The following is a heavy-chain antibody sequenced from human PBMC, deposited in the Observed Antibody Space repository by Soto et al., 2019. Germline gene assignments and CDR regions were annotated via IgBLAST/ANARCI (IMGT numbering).Heavy chain of an antibody. D-gene: IGHD4-17*01. V-gene: IGHV3-23*01. J-gene: IGHJ4*02. CDR1: GFTFSSYA. CDR3: AKGPLFGDYVPG. CDR2: ISGRGGST. Sequence: EVQLLESGGGLVQPGGSLRLSCAASGFTFSSYAMSWVRQAPGKGLEWVSGISGRGGSTYYADSVKGRFTISRDNSKNTLYLQMKSLRAEDSAVYYCAKGPLFGDYVPGWGQGTLVTVSS.